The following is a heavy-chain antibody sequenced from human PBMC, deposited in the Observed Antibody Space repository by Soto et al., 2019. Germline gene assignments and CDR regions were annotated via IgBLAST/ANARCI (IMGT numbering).Heavy chain of an antibody. CDR1: GFSCSSYS. V-gene: IGHV3-48*02. Sequence: PGGSLRRSWLASGFSCSSYSMNCVRQAPGKGLEWVSYISSSSRTIYYADSVKGRFTISRDNAKNSLYLQMNSLRDEATAVYSCASGRYSSSWYGPSYYYGMDVWAEGTTVTVS. CDR2: ISSSSRTI. CDR3: ASGRYSSSWYGPSYYYGMDV. D-gene: IGHD6-13*01. J-gene: IGHJ6*02.